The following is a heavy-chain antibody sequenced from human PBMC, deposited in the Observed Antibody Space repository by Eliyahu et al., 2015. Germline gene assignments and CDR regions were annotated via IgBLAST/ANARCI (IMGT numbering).Heavy chain of an antibody. J-gene: IGHJ3*02. V-gene: IGHV3-33*01. CDR3: ARDPVGARTSDAFDI. D-gene: IGHD1-26*01. CDR2: IWYDGSNK. Sequence: QVQLVESGGGVVQPGRSLRLSCAASGFXFXSYGMXWVRQAPGKGLEWVAVIWYDGSNKYYADSVKGRFTISRDNSKKTLYLQMNSLRAEDTAVYYCARDPVGARTSDAFDIWGQGTMVTVSS. CDR1: GFXFXSYG.